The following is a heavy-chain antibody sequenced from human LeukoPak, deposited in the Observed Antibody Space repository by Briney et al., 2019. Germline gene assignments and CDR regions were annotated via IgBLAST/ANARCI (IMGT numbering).Heavy chain of an antibody. CDR3: ASEDPLGMTVSS. CDR1: GFTFSSSA. Sequence: GGSLRLSCAASGFTFSSSAMSWVRQAPGKELEWVANIKQDGSEKYYVDSVKGRFTISRDNAKNSLYLQMDSLRAEDTAVYYCASEDPLGMTVSSWGQGTLVTVSS. J-gene: IGHJ5*02. V-gene: IGHV3-7*01. D-gene: IGHD7-27*01. CDR2: IKQDGSEK.